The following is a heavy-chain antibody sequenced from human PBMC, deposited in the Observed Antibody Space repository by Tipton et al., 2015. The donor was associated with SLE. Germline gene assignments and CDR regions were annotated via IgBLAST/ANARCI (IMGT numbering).Heavy chain of an antibody. CDR2: IRPDGSHE. Sequence: GSLRLSCAASGFSLSGYGMHWVRQAPGKGLEWLTFIRPDGSHESYGDSVKGRFTISRDTSKNTLFLQMKSLRVDDTGVYYCAKDFTSYGMDVWGQGTTVTVSS. J-gene: IGHJ6*02. CDR1: GFSLSGYG. D-gene: IGHD3-16*01. CDR3: AKDFTSYGMDV. V-gene: IGHV3-30*02.